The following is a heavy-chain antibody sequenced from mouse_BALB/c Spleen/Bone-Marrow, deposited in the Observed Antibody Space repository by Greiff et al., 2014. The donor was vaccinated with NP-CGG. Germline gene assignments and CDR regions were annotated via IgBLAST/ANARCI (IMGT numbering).Heavy chain of an antibody. CDR1: GFSLTSYG. J-gene: IGHJ3*01. Sequence: VQLQQSGPGLVQPSQSLSITCTVSGFSLTSYGVHWVRQSPGKGLEWLGVIWSGGNTDYNAAFISRLSISKANSKSQVFFKMNSLQANDTAIYYCAKNLGDGYSFAYWGQGTLVTVSA. D-gene: IGHD2-3*01. CDR2: IWSGGNT. CDR3: AKNLGDGYSFAY. V-gene: IGHV2-2*02.